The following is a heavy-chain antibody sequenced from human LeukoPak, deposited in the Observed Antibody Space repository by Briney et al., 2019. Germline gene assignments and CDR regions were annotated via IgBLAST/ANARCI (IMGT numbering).Heavy chain of an antibody. J-gene: IGHJ4*02. Sequence: GGSLRLSCAASGFTFKIYSMNWVRQAPGKGLEWVSYISSSGSSIYYADSVRGRFTISRDNAKNSLYLQMNSLRAEDTAVYYCARWGYYYDSSGYYHGIDYWGQGTLVTVSS. D-gene: IGHD3-22*01. CDR3: ARWGYYYDSSGYYHGIDY. CDR1: GFTFKIYS. CDR2: ISSSGSSI. V-gene: IGHV3-48*01.